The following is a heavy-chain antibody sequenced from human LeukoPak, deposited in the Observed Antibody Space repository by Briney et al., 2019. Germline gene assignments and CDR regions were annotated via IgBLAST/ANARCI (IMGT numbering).Heavy chain of an antibody. V-gene: IGHV4-31*03. D-gene: IGHD3-10*01. CDR3: ARAPPIRYYYGSGSGFDY. CDR2: IYYSGST. J-gene: IGHJ4*02. Sequence: SETLSLTCTVSGGSISSGGYYWSWIRQHPGKALEWIGYIYYSGSTYYNPSLKSRVTISVDTSKNQFSLKLSSVTAADTAVYYCARAPPIRYYYGSGSGFDYWGQGTLVTVSS. CDR1: GGSISSGGYY.